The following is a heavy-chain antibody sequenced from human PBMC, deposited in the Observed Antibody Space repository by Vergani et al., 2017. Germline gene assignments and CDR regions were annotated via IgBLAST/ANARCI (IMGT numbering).Heavy chain of an antibody. CDR2: ISYDGSNK. V-gene: IGHV3-30-3*01. CDR3: AKDLNYDSSGYEGA. D-gene: IGHD3-22*01. Sequence: QVQLVESGGGVVQPGRSLRLSCAASGFTFSSYAMHWVRQAPGKGLEWVAVISYDGSNKYYADSVKGRFTISRDNSKNTLYLQMNSLRAEDTALYYCAKDLNYDSSGYEGAWGQGTLVTVSS. J-gene: IGHJ5*02. CDR1: GFTFSSYA.